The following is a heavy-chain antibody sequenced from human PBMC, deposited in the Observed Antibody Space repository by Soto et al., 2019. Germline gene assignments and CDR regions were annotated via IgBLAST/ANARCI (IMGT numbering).Heavy chain of an antibody. CDR1: GFTFSSYS. CDR2: ISSSSSYI. D-gene: IGHD5-18*01. V-gene: IGHV3-21*01. J-gene: IGHJ6*02. Sequence: GGSLRLSCAASGFTFSSYSMNWVRQAPGKGLEWVSSISSSSSYIYYADSVKGRFTISRDNAKNSLYLQMNSLRAEDTAVYYCARDLSTPQGYSYGLYYYGMDVWGQGTTVTVS. CDR3: ARDLSTPQGYSYGLYYYGMDV.